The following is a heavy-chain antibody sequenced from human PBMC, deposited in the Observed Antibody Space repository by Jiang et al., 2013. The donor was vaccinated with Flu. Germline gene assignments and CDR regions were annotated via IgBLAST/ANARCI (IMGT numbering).Heavy chain of an antibody. CDR2: INGIGINT. V-gene: IGHV3-23*01. D-gene: IGHD5-18*01. CDR1: GFMFNNFA. Sequence: GFMFNNFAMSWVRQAPGKGLEWVASINGIGINTYYADSVKGRFTISRDNSKNTMYLQMNSLRAEDTAIYYCARDPSGDSYGYFDYWGQGTLVTVSS. CDR3: ARDPSGDSYGYFDY. J-gene: IGHJ4*02.